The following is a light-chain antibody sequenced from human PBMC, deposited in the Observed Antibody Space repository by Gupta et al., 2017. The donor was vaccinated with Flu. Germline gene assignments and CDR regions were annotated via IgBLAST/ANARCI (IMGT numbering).Light chain of an antibody. Sequence: YGAWYQQKPGQAHSLLMYDTSTRVAGIAARFMCSGSGTAFTVTIRTRLPADDVVFYCQQHSDLTMYTFGQGTRLEIK. CDR2: DTS. CDR3: QQHSDLTMYT. CDR1: Y. J-gene: IGKJ2*01. V-gene: IGKV3-11*01.